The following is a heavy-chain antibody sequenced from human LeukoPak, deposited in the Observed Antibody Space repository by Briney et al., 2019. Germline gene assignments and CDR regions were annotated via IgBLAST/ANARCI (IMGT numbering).Heavy chain of an antibody. D-gene: IGHD3-3*01. CDR2: INHSGST. Sequence: SETLSLTCAVYGGSFSGYYWGWIRQPPGKGLEWIGEINHSGSTNYNPSLKSRVTISVDTSKNQFSLKLSSVTAADTAVYYCARLPYYDFWSGGDAFDIWGQGTMVTVSS. CDR3: ARLPYYDFWSGGDAFDI. J-gene: IGHJ3*02. CDR1: GGSFSGYY. V-gene: IGHV4-34*01.